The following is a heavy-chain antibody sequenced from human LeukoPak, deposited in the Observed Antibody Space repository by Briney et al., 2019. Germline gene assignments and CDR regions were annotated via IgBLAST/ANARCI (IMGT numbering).Heavy chain of an antibody. J-gene: IGHJ4*02. D-gene: IGHD2-15*01. CDR2: IYYSGST. V-gene: IGHV4-59*01. CDR3: ARDSCSGGSCYADSGASDY. Sequence: PSETLSLTCTVSGGSISSYYWSWIRQPPGKGLEWIGYIYYSGSTNYNPSLKSRVTISVDTSKNQFSLKLSSVTAADTAVYYCARDSCSGGSCYADSGASDYWGQGTLVTVSS. CDR1: GGSISSYY.